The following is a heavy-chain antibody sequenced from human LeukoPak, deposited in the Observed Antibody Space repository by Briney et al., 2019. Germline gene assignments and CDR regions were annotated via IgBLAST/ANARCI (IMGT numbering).Heavy chain of an antibody. Sequence: PGGSLRLSCAASGFTFSSYEMNWVRQAPGKGLEWVSYISYSATTTSYADSVKGRFIISRDNAKNSVYLQMNSLRAEDTAIYYCPPGGSEPATNWFDPWGQGTLVTVSP. V-gene: IGHV3-48*03. D-gene: IGHD1-26*01. CDR1: GFTFSSYE. CDR3: PPGGSEPATNWFDP. J-gene: IGHJ5*02. CDR2: ISYSATTT.